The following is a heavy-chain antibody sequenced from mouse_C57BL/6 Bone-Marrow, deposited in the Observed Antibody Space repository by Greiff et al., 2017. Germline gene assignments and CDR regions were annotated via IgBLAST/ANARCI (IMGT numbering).Heavy chain of an antibody. Sequence: EVQLVESGPGLVKPSQSLSLTCSVTGYSITSGYYWNWIRQFPGNKLEWMGYISYDGSNNYNPSLKNRISITRDTSKNQFFLKLNSVTTEDTATYYCARGGGTDYYAMDYWGQGTSVTVSS. CDR3: ARGGGTDYYAMDY. CDR1: GYSITSGYY. D-gene: IGHD3-3*01. CDR2: ISYDGSN. V-gene: IGHV3-6*01. J-gene: IGHJ4*01.